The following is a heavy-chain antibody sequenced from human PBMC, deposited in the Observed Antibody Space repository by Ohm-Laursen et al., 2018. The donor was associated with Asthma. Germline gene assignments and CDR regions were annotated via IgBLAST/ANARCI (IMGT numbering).Heavy chain of an antibody. Sequence: ATVKISCKASGYTFTDYDISWVRQAPGQGLEWMGWISAYSGKTDYAQDFQGRVTMITDTSTNTAYMDLTSLTPDDTAVYYCARWGGYCSSATCAAGSFDYWGQGTLVTVSS. J-gene: IGHJ4*02. D-gene: IGHD2-2*01. CDR2: ISAYSGKT. V-gene: IGHV1-18*04. CDR3: ARWGGYCSSATCAAGSFDY. CDR1: GYTFTDYD.